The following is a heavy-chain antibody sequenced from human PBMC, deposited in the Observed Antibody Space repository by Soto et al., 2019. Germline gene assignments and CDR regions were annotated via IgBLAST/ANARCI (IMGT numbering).Heavy chain of an antibody. Sequence: GSFRLTWAARGSSFSSYDMYWVRLALGKEMEWDSATHCCGETTFYADSVNGRFSISRDNSKTTLYLQVSSLRAEDTAVYYCSKDFIAKSGVHDPFDILGKGTMVPVS. J-gene: IGHJ3*02. CDR3: SKDFIAKSGVHDPFDI. CDR2: THCCGETT. CDR1: GSSFSSYD. D-gene: IGHD3-16*02. V-gene: IGHV3-23*01.